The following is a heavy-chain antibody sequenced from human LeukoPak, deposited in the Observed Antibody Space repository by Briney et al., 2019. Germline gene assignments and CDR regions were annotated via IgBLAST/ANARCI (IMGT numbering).Heavy chain of an antibody. Sequence: PSETLSLTCTVSGGSISSYYWSWIRQPPGKGLEWIGYIYYSGSTNYNPSLKSRVTISVDTSKNQFSLKLSSVTAADTAVYYCAGVGSSPRNQNWFDPWGQGTLVTVSS. J-gene: IGHJ5*02. D-gene: IGHD1-26*01. CDR3: AGVGSSPRNQNWFDP. CDR1: GGSISSYY. CDR2: IYYSGST. V-gene: IGHV4-59*01.